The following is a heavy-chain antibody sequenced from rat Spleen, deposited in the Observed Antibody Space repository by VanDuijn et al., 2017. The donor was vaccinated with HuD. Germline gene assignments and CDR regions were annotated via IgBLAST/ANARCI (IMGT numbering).Heavy chain of an antibody. Sequence: EVQLVETGGGLVQPGRSLKLSCVASGFTFNEYWMTWIRQAPGMGLEWIASISNARGITYYPDSVKGRFSISRDDAKSTLYLQMGSLRSEDTATYYCTTKADWGQGVMVTVSS. CDR2: ISNARGIT. CDR3: TTKAD. J-gene: IGHJ2*01. V-gene: IGHV5-31*01. CDR1: GFTFNEYW.